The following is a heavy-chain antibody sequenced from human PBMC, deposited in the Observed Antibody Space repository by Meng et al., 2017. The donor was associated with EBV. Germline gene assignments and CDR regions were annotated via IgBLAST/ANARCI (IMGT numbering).Heavy chain of an antibody. CDR2: INHSGST. CDR1: GGSFRGYY. V-gene: IGHV4-34*01. Sequence: QVQRQEWVTALLKPSQTLAVPCAGYGGSFRGYYWSWIRQPPVKGLEWIGEINHSGSTNYNPSLKSRVTISVDTSKNQFSLKLSSVTAADTAVYYCAGSYGGVLNYWGQGTLVTVSS. CDR3: AGSYGGVLNY. J-gene: IGHJ4*02. D-gene: IGHD4-23*01.